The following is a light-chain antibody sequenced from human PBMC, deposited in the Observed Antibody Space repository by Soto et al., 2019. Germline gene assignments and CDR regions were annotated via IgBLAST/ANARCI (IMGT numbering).Light chain of an antibody. CDR1: ESLVHSDGNTY. CDR2: KTS. V-gene: IGKV2-24*01. J-gene: IGKJ1*01. Sequence: DIVMTQTPLSSPVTLGQPASISCRSNESLVHSDGNTYLNWLQKRPGQPPRLLIYKTSDRFSGVPDRFRGSGAGTDFTLEISRVEPEDVGVYCMQATQFPWTFGQGTKVDIK. CDR3: MQATQFPWT.